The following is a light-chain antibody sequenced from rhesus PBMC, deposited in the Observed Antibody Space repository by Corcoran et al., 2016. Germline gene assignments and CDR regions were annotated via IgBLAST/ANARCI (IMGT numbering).Light chain of an antibody. CDR3: QQSSNLYS. CDR2: GAS. V-gene: IGKV3-24*04. CDR1: QSVGSY. Sequence: ETVVTQSPATLALSPGERATLSCRASQSVGSYLAWYQQKPGQAPRLLIYGASSRATGIPDRFSGSGSGTDLTLTISSLEPEDVGVYYCQQSSNLYSFGQGTKVEIK. J-gene: IGKJ2*01.